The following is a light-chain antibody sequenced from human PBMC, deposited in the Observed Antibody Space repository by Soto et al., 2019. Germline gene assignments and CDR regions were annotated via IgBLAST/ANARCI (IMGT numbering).Light chain of an antibody. V-gene: IGKV3-20*01. J-gene: IGKJ4*01. CDR3: HQYGNSPLT. CDR1: QSVRSGY. Sequence: EIVLTQSPGTLSLSPGERATLSCRSSQSVRSGYFAWYPQKPGQAPRLLIVGASSRATGIPDRFSGGGSWTDFTLPISRMEPEDFALYSCHQYGNSPLTFGGGTTVAIK. CDR2: GAS.